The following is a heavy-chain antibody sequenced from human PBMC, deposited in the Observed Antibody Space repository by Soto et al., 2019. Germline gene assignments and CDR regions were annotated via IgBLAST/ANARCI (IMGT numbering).Heavy chain of an antibody. CDR2: IYYSGST. Sequence: QVQLQESGPGLVKPSQTLSLTCTVSGGSISRGGYYWSWIRQHPGKGLEWIGYIYYSGSTYYNPSLKSRVTISVDTSKNQFSLKLSSVTAADTAVYYCARRDSGYADYMDVWGKGTTVTVSS. J-gene: IGHJ6*03. V-gene: IGHV4-31*03. CDR1: GGSISRGGYY. D-gene: IGHD5-12*01. CDR3: ARRDSGYADYMDV.